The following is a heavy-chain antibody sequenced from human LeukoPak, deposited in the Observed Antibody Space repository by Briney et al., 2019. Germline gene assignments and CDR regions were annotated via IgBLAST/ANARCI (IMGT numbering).Heavy chain of an antibody. CDR3: ARPVRRPYTIFGVVTLPPDNWFDP. J-gene: IGHJ5*02. CDR2: MNHNSGNK. CDR1: GCTFTSYD. D-gene: IGHD3-3*01. V-gene: IGHV1-8*01. Sequence: ASVKVTCKASGCTFTSYDINWMRQATGQGLEWMGWMNHNSGNKGYAQKFQGRVTMTRNTSISPSYMELSSLRSDDTAVSYCARPVRRPYTIFGVVTLPPDNWFDPWGQGALVTVSS.